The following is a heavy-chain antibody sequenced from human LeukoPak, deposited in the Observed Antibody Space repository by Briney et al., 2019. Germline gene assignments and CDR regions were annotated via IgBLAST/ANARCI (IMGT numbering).Heavy chain of an antibody. CDR2: IDGSSRYM. D-gene: IGHD5-18*01. Sequence: GGSLRLSCAASGFTFSSYTMHWVRQAPGKGLEWVASIDGSSRYMYYSDSMKGRFTISRANAKNSLYLQINTLRAEDTAVYFCARDWDTDRYFDCWGQGTLVSVSS. V-gene: IGHV3-21*01. J-gene: IGHJ4*02. CDR3: ARDWDTDRYFDC. CDR1: GFTFSSYT.